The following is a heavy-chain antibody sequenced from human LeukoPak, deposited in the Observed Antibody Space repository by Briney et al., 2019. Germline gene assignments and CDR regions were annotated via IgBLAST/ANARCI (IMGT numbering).Heavy chain of an antibody. Sequence: GGSLRLSCAASGFTFSSYSMNWVRQAPGKGLEWILYIGISSGNTKYADSVKGRFTISGDKAKNSVYLQMNSLRVEDTAVYYCARDTKYAFDNWGQGTLVTVSS. V-gene: IGHV3-48*01. CDR2: IGISSGNT. CDR3: ARDTKYAFDN. D-gene: IGHD2-2*01. J-gene: IGHJ4*02. CDR1: GFTFSSYS.